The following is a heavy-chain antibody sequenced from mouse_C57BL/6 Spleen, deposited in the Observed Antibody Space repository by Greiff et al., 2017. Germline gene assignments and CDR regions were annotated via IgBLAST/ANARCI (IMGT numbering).Heavy chain of an antibody. J-gene: IGHJ3*01. CDR2: INPSSGYT. D-gene: IGHD2-4*01. V-gene: IGHV1-4*01. CDR3: ARSGDYRGFAY. Sequence: QVQLQQSGAELARPGASVKMSCKASGYTFTSYTMHWVKQRPGQGLEWIGYINPSSGYTKYNQKFKDKATLTADKSSSTAYMQLSSLTSEDSAVYYCARSGDYRGFAYWGQGTLVTVSA. CDR1: GYTFTSYT.